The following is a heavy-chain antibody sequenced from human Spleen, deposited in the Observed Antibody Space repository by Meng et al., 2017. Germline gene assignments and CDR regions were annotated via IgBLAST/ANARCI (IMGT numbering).Heavy chain of an antibody. Sequence: ASVKVSCKASGYTFTSYGISGVRPAPGQGREWMGWIDAYNSNTNYAQKPQGRVTMTTDTSTRTAYLELRSLRSDDTTIYYCARDPASSGWYRTFDSWGQGTLVTVSS. CDR1: GYTFTSYG. J-gene: IGHJ4*02. D-gene: IGHD6-19*01. V-gene: IGHV1-18*01. CDR2: IDAYNSNT. CDR3: ARDPASSGWYRTFDS.